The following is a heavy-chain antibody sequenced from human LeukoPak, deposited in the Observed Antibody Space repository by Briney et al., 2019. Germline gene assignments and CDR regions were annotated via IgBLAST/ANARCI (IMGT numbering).Heavy chain of an antibody. D-gene: IGHD3-10*01. CDR1: GFTFSSSA. Sequence: GGSLRLSCAASGFTFSSSAMSWSRKVPGKGLEWVAAINHNGNVNYYVDSVKGRFTISRDNAKNSLYLQMNSLRAEDTAVYYCARALWSGPVYYGMDVWGQGTTVTVSS. V-gene: IGHV3-7*01. CDR2: INHNGNVN. CDR3: ARALWSGPVYYGMDV. J-gene: IGHJ6*02.